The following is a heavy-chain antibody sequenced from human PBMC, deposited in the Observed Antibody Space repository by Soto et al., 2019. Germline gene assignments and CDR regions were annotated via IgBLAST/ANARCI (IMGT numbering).Heavy chain of an antibody. Sequence: QVHLVQSGGGVVQPGRSLRLSCAASGFAFNTYSMHWVRQAPGRGLEWVAVISYDGSNKFYADSVKGRFTISRDNSKNSLYLEMNSLRGEDTAVYYFAKVSPMSYFFDVWGLGTLVTFSS. D-gene: IGHD1-26*01. J-gene: IGHJ4*02. CDR1: GFAFNTYS. V-gene: IGHV3-30-3*01. CDR3: AKVSPMSYFFDV. CDR2: ISYDGSNK.